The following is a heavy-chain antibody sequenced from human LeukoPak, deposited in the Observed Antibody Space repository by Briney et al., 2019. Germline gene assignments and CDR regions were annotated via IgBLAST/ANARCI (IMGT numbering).Heavy chain of an antibody. CDR1: GFTFSSYG. V-gene: IGHV3-30*18. Sequence: GGSLRLSCAASGFTFSSYGMHWVRQAPGKGLEWVAVISYDGSNKYYADSVKGRFTISRDNSKNTLYLQMNSLRAEDTAVYYRAKEEAAAGTFVHYWGQGTLVTVSS. CDR2: ISYDGSNK. J-gene: IGHJ4*02. CDR3: AKEEAAAGTFVHY. D-gene: IGHD6-13*01.